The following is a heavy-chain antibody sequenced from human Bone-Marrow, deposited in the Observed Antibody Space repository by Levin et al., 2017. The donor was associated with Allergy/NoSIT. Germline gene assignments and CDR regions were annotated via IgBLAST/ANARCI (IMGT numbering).Heavy chain of an antibody. CDR3: ARGGRLAARGSYFDF. V-gene: IGHV4-34*01. CDR2: IILTGIT. D-gene: IGHD6-6*01. J-gene: IGHJ4*02. CDR1: GGSFSGFY. Sequence: SQTLSLTCAISGGSFSGFYWSWIRQSPGRGLEWIGEIILTGITNYNPSLERRVTVSASGTQFSLRLPSLIAADPAIYYCARGGRLAARGSYFDFWGQGTLVTVSS.